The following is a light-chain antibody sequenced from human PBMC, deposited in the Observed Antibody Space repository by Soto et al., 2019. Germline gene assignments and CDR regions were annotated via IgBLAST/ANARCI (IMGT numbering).Light chain of an antibody. CDR2: AAS. CDR1: QGIFKN. Sequence: DIRLTQSPSFLSASVGDRVTITCRASQGIFKNGAWXXGKPGTAPKLLIYAASTLQSGVPSRFSGSGSGTEFTLTISSLQPEDFATYYCLQVNNYPRTFGGGTRV. CDR3: LQVNNYPRT. V-gene: IGKV1-9*01. J-gene: IGKJ4*01.